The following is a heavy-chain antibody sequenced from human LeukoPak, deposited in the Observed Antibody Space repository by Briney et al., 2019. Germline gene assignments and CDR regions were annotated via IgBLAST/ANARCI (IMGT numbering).Heavy chain of an antibody. CDR3: ARVANWNDPFDY. V-gene: IGHV4-59*07. Sequence: PSDALSLTCTVSGGSISSYYWSWIRQPPGKGLEWIGYIYYSGSTNYNPSLKSRVTISVDTSKNQFSLKLSSVTAADTAVYYCARVANWNDPFDYWGQGTLVTVSS. CDR1: GGSISSYY. D-gene: IGHD1-20*01. J-gene: IGHJ4*02. CDR2: IYYSGST.